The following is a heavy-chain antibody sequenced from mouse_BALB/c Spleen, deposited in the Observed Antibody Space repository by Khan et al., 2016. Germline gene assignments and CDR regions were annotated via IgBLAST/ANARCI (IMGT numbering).Heavy chain of an antibody. J-gene: IGHJ1*01. D-gene: IGHD2-1*01. V-gene: IGHV1S29*02. CDR2: FYPSNGDT. CDR3: ARSLEWHYYFDV. CDR1: GYTFTDYN. Sequence: VQLQQSGPELVKPGASVKISCKASGYTFTDYNMHWVKQSHGKSLEWIGYFYPSNGDTGYKQNFKTKATLTVDSYSSTAYMELRSLPSEDSAVDDYARSLEWHYYFDVGGAGTTITVS.